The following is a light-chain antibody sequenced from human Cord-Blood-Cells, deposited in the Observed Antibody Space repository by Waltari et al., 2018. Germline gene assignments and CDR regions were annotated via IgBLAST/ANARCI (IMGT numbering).Light chain of an antibody. Sequence: DIQMTQFPSSLSASVGDRVTITCRASQSISSYLNWYQQKPGKAPKLLIYAASSLQSGVPSRFSGSGSGTDFTLTISSLQPEEFATYYCQQSYSTPRTFGQGTKLEIK. CDR1: QSISSY. V-gene: IGKV1-39*01. J-gene: IGKJ2*01. CDR3: QQSYSTPRT. CDR2: AAS.